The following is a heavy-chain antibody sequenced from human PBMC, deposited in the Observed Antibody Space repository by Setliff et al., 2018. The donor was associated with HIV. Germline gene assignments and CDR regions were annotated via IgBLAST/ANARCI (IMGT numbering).Heavy chain of an antibody. V-gene: IGHV3-74*01. CDR1: GFTFSSYW. CDR3: ASQIAVGI. Sequence: PGGSLRLSCAASGFTFSSYWMHWVRQAPGKGLVWVSHINSDGSTTNYADSVKGRFTISRDNAKNTLYLEMNSLTAEDTAVYYCASQIAVGIWGQGTMVTVSS. D-gene: IGHD6-19*01. J-gene: IGHJ3*02. CDR2: INSDGSTT.